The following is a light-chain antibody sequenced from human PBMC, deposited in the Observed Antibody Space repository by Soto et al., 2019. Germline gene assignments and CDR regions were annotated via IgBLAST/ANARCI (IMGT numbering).Light chain of an antibody. J-gene: IGLJ2*01. Sequence: STLTQPASVSGSPGQSITISCTGTSSDLGGYNYVSWYQQHPGKAPRLMIYDVSNRPSGVSNRFSGSKSGNTASLTISGLQAEDEADYYCTSYTSSSTLGVVFGGVTKLTVL. CDR1: SSDLGGYNY. V-gene: IGLV2-14*03. CDR2: DVS. CDR3: TSYTSSSTLGVV.